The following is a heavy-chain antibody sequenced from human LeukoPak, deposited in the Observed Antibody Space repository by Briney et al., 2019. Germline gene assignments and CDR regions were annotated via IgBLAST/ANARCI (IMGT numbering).Heavy chain of an antibody. J-gene: IGHJ5*02. CDR3: ARVFRGVVTSNWFDP. D-gene: IGHD2-21*02. V-gene: IGHV4-59*11. CDR1: GGSITGHY. Sequence: SETLSPTCTVSGGSITGHYWTWIRQSPGKGLEWIGFVYDNGNTNYNSSLQSRVTMSVDTSTNQLSLKMTSVTAADTAIYYCARVFRGVVTSNWFDPWGQGTLVTVSS. CDR2: VYDNGNT.